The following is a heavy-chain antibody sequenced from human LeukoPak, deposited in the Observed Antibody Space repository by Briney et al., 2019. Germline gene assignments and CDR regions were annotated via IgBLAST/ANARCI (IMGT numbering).Heavy chain of an antibody. CDR1: GGTFSSYA. CDR2: IIPIFGTA. CDR3: ATPPGYSHINYIEY. J-gene: IGHJ4*02. D-gene: IGHD5-24*01. V-gene: IGHV1-69*13. Sequence: ASVKVSCKASGGTFSSYAISWVRQAPGQGLEWMGGIIPIFGTANYAQKFQGRVTITADESTSTAYMELSSLRSEDTAVYYCATPPGYSHINYIEYWGQGTLVTVSS.